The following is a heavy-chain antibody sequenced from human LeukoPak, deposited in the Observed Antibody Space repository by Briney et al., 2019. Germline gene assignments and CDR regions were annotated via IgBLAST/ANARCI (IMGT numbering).Heavy chain of an antibody. J-gene: IGHJ4*02. D-gene: IGHD5-18*01. V-gene: IGHV3-30*04. Sequence: GRSLRLSCAASGFTFSNYAMHWVRQAPGKGLEWVALISYDGSVEKNAASVKGRFTISRDNSKNTLYLQMNSLRTEDTAVYYCARQGYLDFGYWGQGTLVTVSS. CDR3: ARQGYLDFGY. CDR1: GFTFSNYA. CDR2: ISYDGSVE.